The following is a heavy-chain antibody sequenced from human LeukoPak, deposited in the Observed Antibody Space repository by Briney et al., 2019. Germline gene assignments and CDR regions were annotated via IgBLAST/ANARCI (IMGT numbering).Heavy chain of an antibody. J-gene: IGHJ6*02. Sequence: GGSLRLSCAASVFTFSSYSMNWVRQAPGKGLEWVSSISSSSSYIYYADSVKGRFTISRDNAKKSLYLQMNSLRAEDTAVYYCARDPESAAGPDYYYFYGMDAWGQGTTVTVSS. CDR1: VFTFSSYS. D-gene: IGHD6-13*01. CDR3: ARDPESAAGPDYYYFYGMDA. V-gene: IGHV3-21*04. CDR2: ISSSSSYI.